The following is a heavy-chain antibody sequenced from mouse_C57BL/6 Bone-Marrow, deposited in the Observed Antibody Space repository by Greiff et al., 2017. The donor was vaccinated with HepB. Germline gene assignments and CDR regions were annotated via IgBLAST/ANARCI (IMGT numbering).Heavy chain of an antibody. Sequence: LVESGAELVRPGASVTLSCKASGYTFTDYEMHWVKQTPVHGLEWIGAIDPETGGTAYNQKFKGKAILTADKSSSTAYMELRSLTSEDSAVYYCTRRGFYLRYYAMDYWGQGTSVTVSS. D-gene: IGHD5-5*01. J-gene: IGHJ4*01. CDR3: TRRGFYLRYYAMDY. V-gene: IGHV1-15*01. CDR2: IDPETGGT. CDR1: GYTFTDYE.